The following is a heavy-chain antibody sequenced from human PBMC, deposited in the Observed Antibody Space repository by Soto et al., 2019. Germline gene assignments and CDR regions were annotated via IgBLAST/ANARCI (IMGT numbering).Heavy chain of an antibody. CDR3: ARVPGYSIGDL. CDR1: GYTFTSYA. V-gene: IGHV1-3*01. D-gene: IGHD2-21*01. J-gene: IGHJ2*01. CDR2: INAGNGNT. Sequence: ASVKVSCKASGYTFTSYAMRWVRQAPGQRLEWMGWINAGNGNTKYSQKFQGRVTITRDTSASTAYMELSSLRSEDTAVYYCARVPGYSIGDLWGRGTLVTVSS.